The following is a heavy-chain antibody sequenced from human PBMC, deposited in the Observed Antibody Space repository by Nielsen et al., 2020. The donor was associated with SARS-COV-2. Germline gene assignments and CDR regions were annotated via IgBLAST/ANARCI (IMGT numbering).Heavy chain of an antibody. CDR3: AARIAAVGGDWFDP. Sequence: ASVKVSCKASGYTFTSYDINWVRQATGQGLEWMGWMNPNSGNTGYAQKFQGRVTMTRNTSISTAYMELSSLRSEDTAVYYCAARIAAVGGDWFDPWGQGTTVTVSS. D-gene: IGHD6-13*01. CDR2: MNPNSGNT. V-gene: IGHV1-8*01. CDR1: GYTFTSYD. J-gene: IGHJ5*01.